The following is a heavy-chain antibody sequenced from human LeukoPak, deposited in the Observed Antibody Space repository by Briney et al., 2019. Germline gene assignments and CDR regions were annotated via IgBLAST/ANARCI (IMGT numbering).Heavy chain of an antibody. CDR1: GFTLGDYG. Sequence: PGGSLRLSCAASGFTLGDYGMSWVRQAPGKGLEWVSGINWNGGSTGYADSVKGRFTISRDNAKNSLYLQMNSLRAEDTALYYCARVHYDSSGYYLPDGFDIWGQGTMVTVSS. CDR3: ARVHYDSSGYYLPDGFDI. CDR2: INWNGGST. D-gene: IGHD3-22*01. V-gene: IGHV3-20*04. J-gene: IGHJ3*02.